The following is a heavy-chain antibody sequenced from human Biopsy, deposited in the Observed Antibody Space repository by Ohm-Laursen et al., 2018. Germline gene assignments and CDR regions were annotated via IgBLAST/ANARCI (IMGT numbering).Heavy chain of an antibody. CDR3: ARDRMVTIITLVRADTFDI. J-gene: IGHJ3*02. V-gene: IGHV1-2*02. Sequence: ASVKVSCKASGYTFTDYSLHWVRHAPGQGLEWMGWVNPNSGATNYAQKFQGRVTMTSDTSISTAYIELRRLISDDTAVYFCARDRMVTIITLVRADTFDIWGQGTLVSVSS. CDR2: VNPNSGAT. CDR1: GYTFTDYS. D-gene: IGHD3-10*01.